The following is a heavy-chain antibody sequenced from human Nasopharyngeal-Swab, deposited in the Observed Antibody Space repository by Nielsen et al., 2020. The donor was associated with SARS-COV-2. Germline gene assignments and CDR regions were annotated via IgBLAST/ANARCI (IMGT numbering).Heavy chain of an antibody. D-gene: IGHD6-13*01. CDR2: IYHSGST. V-gene: IGHV4-4*02. CDR1: GGSISSSNW. Sequence: SETLSLTCAVSGGSISSSNWWSWVHQPPGKGLEWIGEIYHSGSTNYNPSLKSRVTISVDKSKNQFSLKLSSVTAADTAVYYCARHGSSSWYLGVQAFDYWGQGTLVTVSS. J-gene: IGHJ4*02. CDR3: ARHGSSSWYLGVQAFDY.